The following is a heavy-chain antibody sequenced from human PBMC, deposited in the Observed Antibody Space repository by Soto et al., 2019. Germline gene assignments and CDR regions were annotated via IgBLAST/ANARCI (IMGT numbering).Heavy chain of an antibody. Sequence: GASVKVSCKASNYTFITYGITWVRQAPGQGLEWVGWTTPYNGNTNYGQNFQGRVTMTADTSTSTAYMELGSLTTDDAAVYYCARDTSFYFDYWGQGTRVTVSS. D-gene: IGHD2-2*01. V-gene: IGHV1-18*01. J-gene: IGHJ4*02. CDR2: TTPYNGNT. CDR3: ARDTSFYFDY. CDR1: NYTFITYG.